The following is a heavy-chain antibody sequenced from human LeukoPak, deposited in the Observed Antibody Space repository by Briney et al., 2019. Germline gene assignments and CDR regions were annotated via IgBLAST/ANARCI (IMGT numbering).Heavy chain of an antibody. Sequence: SVKVSCKASGGTFSSYAISWVRQAPGQGLEWMGRIIPILGIANYAQKLQGRVTITADKSTSTAYMELSSLRSEDTAVYYCARGHYDSSGYPIENGMDVWGQGTTVTVSS. J-gene: IGHJ6*02. V-gene: IGHV1-69*04. CDR1: GGTFSSYA. CDR2: IIPILGIA. CDR3: ARGHYDSSGYPIENGMDV. D-gene: IGHD3-22*01.